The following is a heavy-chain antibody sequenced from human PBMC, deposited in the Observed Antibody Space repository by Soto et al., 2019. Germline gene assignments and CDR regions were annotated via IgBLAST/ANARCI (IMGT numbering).Heavy chain of an antibody. CDR1: GFTFSNYW. V-gene: IGHV3-74*01. J-gene: IGHJ4*02. CDR2: INVDGSTT. CDR3: TRGGTSATYWGLFDY. Sequence: PGGSLRLSCAASGFTFSNYWIHWVRQAPGKGLVWVSRINVDGSTTTYADFVKGRFTISRDNAKNTLYLQMDSLGADHTAVYYCTRGGTSATYWGLFDYWGPGALVTVSS. D-gene: IGHD7-27*01.